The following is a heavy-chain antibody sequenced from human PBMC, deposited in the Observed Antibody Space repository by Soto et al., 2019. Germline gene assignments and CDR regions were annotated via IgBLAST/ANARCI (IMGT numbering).Heavy chain of an antibody. CDR1: GGTLSSRGYS. J-gene: IGHJ3*02. CDR3: ARAITMMGDAFDI. CDR2: IYHSGST. Sequence: SVIMSLTCTVSGGTLSSRGYSWSWNRQPPGKGLEWIGYIYHSGSTYYNPSLKSRVTISVDRSKNQFSLKLSSVTAADTAVYYCARAITMMGDAFDIWCQGTMLTV. V-gene: IGHV4-30-2*01. D-gene: IGHD3-22*01.